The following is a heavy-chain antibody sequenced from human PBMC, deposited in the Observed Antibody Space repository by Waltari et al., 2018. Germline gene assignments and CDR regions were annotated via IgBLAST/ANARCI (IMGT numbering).Heavy chain of an antibody. D-gene: IGHD1-1*01. CDR2: IKSDGSSA. Sequence: EVQLVESGGGLVQPGGSLRLSCVASGFTFSNFWMHWVHQAPGKGLGWFSRIKSDGSSARYADSGKVRFVVSRDNAKNTLYLEINSLGAEDTAVYYCARGGDDDNWYPGFFDSWGQGTLVTVSS. V-gene: IGHV3-74*01. CDR1: GFTFSNFW. CDR3: ARGGDDDNWYPGFFDS. J-gene: IGHJ4*02.